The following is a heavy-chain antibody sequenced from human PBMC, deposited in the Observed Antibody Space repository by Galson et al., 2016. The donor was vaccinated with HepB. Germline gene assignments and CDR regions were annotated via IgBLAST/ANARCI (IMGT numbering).Heavy chain of an antibody. CDR1: GIRFSNYA. J-gene: IGHJ4*02. D-gene: IGHD1-26*01. V-gene: IGHV3-23*01. Sequence: SLRLSCAASGIRFSNYAMSWVRQAPGKGLEWVSGISDSGGRTHYADSVKGRFTISRDNSKSTLYLQINGLRVDDTAVYYCAKRRGAAMIAAKVGDDFWGQGTLVIVSS. CDR2: ISDSGGRT. CDR3: AKRRGAAMIAAKVGDDF.